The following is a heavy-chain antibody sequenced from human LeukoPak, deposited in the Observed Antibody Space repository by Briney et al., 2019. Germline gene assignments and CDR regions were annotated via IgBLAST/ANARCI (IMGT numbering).Heavy chain of an antibody. J-gene: IGHJ3*02. Sequence: SETLSLTCTVSGGSISSSSYYWGWIRQPPGKGLEWIGSIYYSGSTYYNPSLKSRVTISVDTSKNQFSLKLSSVTAADTAVYYCARRAGFDWLLSSRAFDIWGQGTMVTVSS. D-gene: IGHD3-9*01. V-gene: IGHV4-39*07. CDR1: GGSISSSSYY. CDR3: ARRAGFDWLLSSRAFDI. CDR2: IYYSGST.